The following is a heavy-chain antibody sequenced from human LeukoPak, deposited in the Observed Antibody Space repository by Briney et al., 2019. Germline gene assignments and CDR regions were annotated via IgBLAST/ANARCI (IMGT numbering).Heavy chain of an antibody. V-gene: IGHV4-38-2*02. CDR1: GYSISSGYY. D-gene: IGHD3-10*01. J-gene: IGHJ4*02. CDR2: IYHSGST. CDR3: AGASSYGSGTIMGRYFDY. Sequence: SETLSLTCTVSGYSISSGYYWGWIRQPPGKGLEWIGSIYHSGSTYYNPSLKSRVTISVDTSKNQFSLKLSSVTAADTAVYYCAGASSYGSGTIMGRYFDYWGQGTLVTVSS.